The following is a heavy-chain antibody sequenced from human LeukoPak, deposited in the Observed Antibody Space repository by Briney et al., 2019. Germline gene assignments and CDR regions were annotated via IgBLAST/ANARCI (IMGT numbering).Heavy chain of an antibody. D-gene: IGHD2-8*01. J-gene: IGHJ4*02. CDR3: ARDPLLMVYGASHYFDY. Sequence: GGSLRLSCAASGFTFSSYEMNWVRQAPGKGLEWVSYISSSSSTIYYADSVKGRFTISRDNAKNSLYLQMNSLRAEDTAVYYCARDPLLMVYGASHYFDYWGQGTLVTVSS. CDR2: ISSSSSTI. CDR1: GFTFSSYE. V-gene: IGHV3-48*01.